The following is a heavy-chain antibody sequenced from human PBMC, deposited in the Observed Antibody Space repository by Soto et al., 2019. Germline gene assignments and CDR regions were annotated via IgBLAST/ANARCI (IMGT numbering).Heavy chain of an antibody. CDR3: ARDPYYGSGSDYMSDFDS. CDR2: ISGYNGNT. CDR1: GYTFTSYG. V-gene: IGHV1-18*01. Sequence: QVQLVQSGAEVKKPGASVKVSCKASGYTFTSYGISWVRQAPGRGLEWVGWISGYNGNTQYARNLQGRVTITTDTSKSTAYMELRSLRSDDTAVYYCARDPYYGSGSDYMSDFDSWGQGTLVTVSS. J-gene: IGHJ4*02. D-gene: IGHD3-10*01.